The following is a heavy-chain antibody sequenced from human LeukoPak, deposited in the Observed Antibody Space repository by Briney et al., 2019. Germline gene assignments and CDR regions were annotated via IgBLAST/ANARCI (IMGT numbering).Heavy chain of an antibody. CDR3: ARGSPFFPFDY. V-gene: IGHV4-34*01. Sequence: PSETLSLTRAVYGGSFSGYYWSWIRQPPGKGLEWIGEINHSGSTNYNPSLKSRVTISVDTSKNQFSLKLSSVTAADTAVYYCARGSPFFPFDYWGQGTLVTVSS. J-gene: IGHJ4*02. CDR1: GGSFSGYY. CDR2: INHSGST. D-gene: IGHD3-3*01.